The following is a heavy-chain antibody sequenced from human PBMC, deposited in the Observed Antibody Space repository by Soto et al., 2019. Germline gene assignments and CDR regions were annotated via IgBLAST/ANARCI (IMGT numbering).Heavy chain of an antibody. CDR1: GGSITDYY. CDR3: ARHFRDTYADLEF. CDR2: FSYVRGT. Sequence: SETLSLTCTVSGGSITDYYWSWIRQPPGKGLEWIGYFSYVRGTNNSPSLKSRATISGDTSKNQLSLNLSSVTSADTAVYSWARHFRDTYADLEFWGQGTLVTVSS. J-gene: IGHJ4*02. D-gene: IGHD4-17*01. V-gene: IGHV4-59*08.